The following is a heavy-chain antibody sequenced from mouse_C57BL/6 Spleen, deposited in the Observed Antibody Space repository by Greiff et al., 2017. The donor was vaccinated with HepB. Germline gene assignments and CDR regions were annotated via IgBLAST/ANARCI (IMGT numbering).Heavy chain of an antibody. CDR1: GFTFSDYY. V-gene: IGHV5-16*01. D-gene: IGHD1-1*01. Sequence: EVQVVESEGGLVQPGSSMKLSCTASGFTFSDYYMAWVRQVPEKGLEWVANINYDGSSTYYLDSLKSRFIISRDNAKNILYLQMSSLKSEDTATYYCARGDYYYGSKGAWFAYWGQGTLVTVSA. CDR2: INYDGSST. J-gene: IGHJ3*01. CDR3: ARGDYYYGSKGAWFAY.